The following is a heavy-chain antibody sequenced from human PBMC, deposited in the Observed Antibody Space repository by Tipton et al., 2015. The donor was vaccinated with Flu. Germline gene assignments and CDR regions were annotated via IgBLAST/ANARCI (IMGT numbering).Heavy chain of an antibody. CDR3: ARAMVMGDAFDI. CDR2: INSDGSST. CDR1: GLTFSSYW. V-gene: IGHV3-74*01. J-gene: IGHJ3*02. Sequence: SLRLSCAASGLTFSSYWMHWVRQAPGKGLVWVSRINSDGSSTSYADSVKGRFTISRDNAKNTLYLQMNSLRAEDTAVYYCARAMVMGDAFDIWGQGTMVTVSS. D-gene: IGHD4/OR15-4a*01.